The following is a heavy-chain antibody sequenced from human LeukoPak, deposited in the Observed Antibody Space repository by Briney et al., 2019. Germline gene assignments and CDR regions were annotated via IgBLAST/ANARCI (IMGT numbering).Heavy chain of an antibody. CDR1: GGSISSGSYY. V-gene: IGHV4-61*02. CDR3: ARVGGAGYYYYMDV. D-gene: IGHD2-21*01. J-gene: IGHJ6*03. Sequence: SETLSLTCTVSGGSISSGSYYWSWIRQPAGKGLEWIGRIYTSGSTNYNPSLKSRVTISVDTSKNQFSLELSSVTAADTAVYYCARVGGAGYYYYMDVWGKGTTVTVSS. CDR2: IYTSGST.